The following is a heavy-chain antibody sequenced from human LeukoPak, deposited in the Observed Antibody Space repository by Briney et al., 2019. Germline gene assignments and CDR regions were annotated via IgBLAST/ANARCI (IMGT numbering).Heavy chain of an antibody. CDR2: LYDGGST. D-gene: IGHD4-17*01. J-gene: IGHJ4*02. Sequence: SETLSLTCTVSGGSISGYYWSWVRQPPGKGLEWIGYLYDGGSTHYNPSLKSRVIISVDTSKNQFSLNLNSVTAADTAVYFCARHSWVNGYFDFWGQGTLVTVSS. V-gene: IGHV4-59*08. CDR1: GGSISGYY. CDR3: ARHSWVNGYFDF.